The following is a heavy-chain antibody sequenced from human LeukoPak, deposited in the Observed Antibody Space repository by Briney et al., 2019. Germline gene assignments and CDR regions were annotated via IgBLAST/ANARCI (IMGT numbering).Heavy chain of an antibody. CDR3: ARNDSMLGAGAFDI. CDR2: VYYSGST. J-gene: IGHJ3*02. V-gene: IGHV4-39*01. CDR1: GGSISRSSLY. Sequence: SETLSLTCTVSGGSISRSSLYWDWIRQPPGKGLEWIGTVYYSGSTYYNPSLKSRVTISVDTSKNQFSLKLRYVTAADTAVYYCARNDSMLGAGAFDIWGQGTMVTVSS. D-gene: IGHD2-8*01.